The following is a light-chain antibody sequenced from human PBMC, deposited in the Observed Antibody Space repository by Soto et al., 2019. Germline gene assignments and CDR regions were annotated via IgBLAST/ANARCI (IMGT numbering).Light chain of an antibody. CDR2: RAS. CDR3: QQYKDWPLT. CDR1: QSVSST. J-gene: IGKJ4*01. Sequence: EIVVTQSPATLSVSPGERATLSCRASQSVSSTFAWYQQKPGQAPRLLIYRASTRASGIPARFSGSGSGTEFTLTISSLQSEDFALYYCQQYKDWPLTFGGGTKVEIK. V-gene: IGKV3-15*01.